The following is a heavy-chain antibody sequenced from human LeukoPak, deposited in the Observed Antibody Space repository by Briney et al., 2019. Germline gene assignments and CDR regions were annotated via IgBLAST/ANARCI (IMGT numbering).Heavy chain of an antibody. CDR2: IWRSDHT. D-gene: IGHD2-2*01. Sequence: PSQTLSLTCAVAGGSISSSDWWTWVRQPPGRGLEWIGYIWRSDHTNYNPSLKSRVTMSLDQSKNQFSLKLSSVTAADTAVYYCARDPHCSSTNCPFDFWGQGTLVIVSS. CDR3: ARDPHCSSTNCPFDF. J-gene: IGHJ4*02. V-gene: IGHV4-4*02. CDR1: GGSISSSDW.